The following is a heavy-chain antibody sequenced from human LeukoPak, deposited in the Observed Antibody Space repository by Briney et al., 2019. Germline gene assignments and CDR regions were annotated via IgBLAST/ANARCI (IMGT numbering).Heavy chain of an antibody. Sequence: GGSLRLSCAASGFTFRRYWMSWVRQPRGKGLEWVANIQPDGGEKYYVDSVKVRFTISRENAKNSLYLQMNSLRAEDTAVYYCAIETPYGSLTFDYWGQGTRVTVSS. CDR3: AIETPYGSLTFDY. CDR1: GFTFRRYW. V-gene: IGHV3-7*03. D-gene: IGHD3-10*01. J-gene: IGHJ4*02. CDR2: IQPDGGEK.